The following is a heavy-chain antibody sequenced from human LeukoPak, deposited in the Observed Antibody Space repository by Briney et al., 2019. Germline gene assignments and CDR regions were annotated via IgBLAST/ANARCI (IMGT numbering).Heavy chain of an antibody. V-gene: IGHV1-18*01. CDR2: ISAHNGNT. J-gene: IGHJ4*02. Sequence: ASVKVSCKASGYSFTSYGISWVRQAPGQGLEWMGWISAHNGNTNYPQKIQGRFTMTTDTSTGTAYMELRSLRSDDTAVYYCARAGDGYGPSPYFDYWGQGTLVTVSS. D-gene: IGHD2-21*01. CDR3: ARAGDGYGPSPYFDY. CDR1: GYSFTSYG.